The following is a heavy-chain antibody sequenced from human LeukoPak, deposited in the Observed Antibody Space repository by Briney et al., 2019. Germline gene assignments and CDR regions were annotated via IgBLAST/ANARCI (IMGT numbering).Heavy chain of an antibody. D-gene: IGHD3-10*01. Sequence: SETLSLTCTVSGYSISSGYYWGWIRQPPGKGLEWIGSIYHSGSTYYNPSLKSRVTISVDTSKNQFSLKLSSVTAADTAVYYCASSKHYYGSGNWFDPWGQGTLVTVSS. V-gene: IGHV4-38-2*02. CDR2: IYHSGST. CDR3: ASSKHYYGSGNWFDP. J-gene: IGHJ5*02. CDR1: GYSISSGYY.